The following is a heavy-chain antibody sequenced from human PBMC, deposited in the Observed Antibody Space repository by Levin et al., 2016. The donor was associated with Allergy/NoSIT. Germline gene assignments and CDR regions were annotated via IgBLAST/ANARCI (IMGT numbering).Heavy chain of an antibody. D-gene: IGHD5-24*01. V-gene: IGHV3-7*01. CDR3: VKECGVGRRVEMAYDY. CDR2: IKQDGSEK. Sequence: GESLKISCAASGFTFSSYWMSWVRQAPGKGLEWVANIKQDGSEKYYVDSVKGRFTISRDNSKNTLYLQMSSLRAEDTAVYYCVKECGVGRRVEMAYDYWGQGTLVTVSS. J-gene: IGHJ4*02. CDR1: GFTFSSYW.